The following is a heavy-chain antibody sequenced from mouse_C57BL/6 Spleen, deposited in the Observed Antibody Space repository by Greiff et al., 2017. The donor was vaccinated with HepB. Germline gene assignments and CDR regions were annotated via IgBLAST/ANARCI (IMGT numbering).Heavy chain of an antibody. Sequence: EVMLVESGGGLVQPGGSMKLSCAASGFTFSDAWMDWVRQSPEKGLEWVAEIRNKANNHATYYAESVKGRFTISRDDSKSSVYLQMNSLRAEDTGIYYCTRRGYGSRGSNFDYWGQGTTLTVSS. CDR3: TRRGYGSRGSNFDY. V-gene: IGHV6-6*01. D-gene: IGHD1-1*01. J-gene: IGHJ2*01. CDR2: IRNKANNHAT. CDR1: GFTFSDAW.